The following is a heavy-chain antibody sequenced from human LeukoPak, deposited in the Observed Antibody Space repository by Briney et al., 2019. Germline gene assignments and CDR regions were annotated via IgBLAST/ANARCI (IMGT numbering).Heavy chain of an antibody. CDR3: ARDCSSTSCFDY. Sequence: SETLSLTCTVSGGSISSYYWSWIRQPAWKGLEWIGRIYASGSTNYNPSLKSRVTMSVDTSKNQFSLKLSSVTAADTAVYYCARDCSSTSCFDYWGQGTLVTVSS. D-gene: IGHD2-2*01. CDR1: GGSISSYY. J-gene: IGHJ4*02. V-gene: IGHV4-4*07. CDR2: IYASGST.